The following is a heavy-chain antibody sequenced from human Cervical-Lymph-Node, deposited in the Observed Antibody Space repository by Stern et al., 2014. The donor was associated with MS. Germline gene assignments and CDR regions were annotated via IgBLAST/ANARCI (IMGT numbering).Heavy chain of an antibody. CDR3: ARFSFGVVKPYYYGMDV. D-gene: IGHD3-3*01. CDR2: MNPNSGNT. J-gene: IGHJ6*02. Sequence: QMQLVQSGAEVKKPGASVKVSCKASGYTFTNYDINWVRQATGQGLEWMGWMNPNSGNTGYAQKFQGRVTMTRNTSISTAYMELSSLRSEDTAVYYCARFSFGVVKPYYYGMDVWGQGTTVTVSS. V-gene: IGHV1-8*01. CDR1: GYTFTNYD.